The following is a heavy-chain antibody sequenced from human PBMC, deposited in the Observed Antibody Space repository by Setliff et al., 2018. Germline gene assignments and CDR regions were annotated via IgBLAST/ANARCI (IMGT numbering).Heavy chain of an antibody. CDR2: MYYSGTT. CDR1: GGSVSSSSYY. CDR3: ARENGYCSGGACYFMFDY. Sequence: KPSETLSLTCTVSGGSVSSSSYYWGWIRQPPGKGLEWIGSMYYSGTTNYNPSHKSLVTLALYTAKNQFSLELRAVTAADTALYYCARENGYCSGGACYFMFDYWGQGTLVTVSS. J-gene: IGHJ4*02. D-gene: IGHD2-15*01. V-gene: IGHV4-39*07.